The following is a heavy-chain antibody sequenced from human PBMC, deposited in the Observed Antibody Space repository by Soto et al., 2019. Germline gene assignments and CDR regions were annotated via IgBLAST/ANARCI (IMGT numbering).Heavy chain of an antibody. CDR3: AAGGGLPRYY. CDR1: GGSISSGGYS. V-gene: IGHV4-30-2*01. J-gene: IGHJ4*02. Sequence: QLQLQESGSGLVKPSPTLSLTCAVSGGSISSGGYSWSWIRKPPGKGLEWIGYIYHSGRTSYNPSLKSRVTITGNRSKNQFSLKLSSVTAADTAVYYCAAGGGLPRYYWGQGTLVTVSS. CDR2: IYHSGRT. D-gene: IGHD5-12*01.